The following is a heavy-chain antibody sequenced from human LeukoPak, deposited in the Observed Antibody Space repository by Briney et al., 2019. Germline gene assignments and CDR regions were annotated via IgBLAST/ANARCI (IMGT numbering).Heavy chain of an antibody. CDR3: ARVPGDYYDSSGYYYFDY. CDR2: INPNSGRT. J-gene: IGHJ4*02. CDR1: GYTFTGYY. Sequence: SVKVSCKASGYTFTGYYMHWVRQAPGQGLEWMGWINPNSGRTNYAQKFQGRVTMTRDTSISTAYMELSRLRSDDTAVYYCARVPGDYYDSSGYYYFDYWGQGTLVTVSS. D-gene: IGHD3-22*01. V-gene: IGHV1-2*02.